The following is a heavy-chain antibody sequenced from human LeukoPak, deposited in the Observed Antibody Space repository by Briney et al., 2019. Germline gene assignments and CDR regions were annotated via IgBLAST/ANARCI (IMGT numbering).Heavy chain of an antibody. CDR1: GFTFSSYA. CDR2: ISYDGSNK. D-gene: IGHD2-15*01. Sequence: GRSLRLSCAASGFTFSSYAMHWVRQAPGKGLEWVAVISYDGSNKYYADSVKGRFTISRDNSKNTLYLQMNSLRAEGTAVYYCARAGSGGSVDIVVVVAATPLGAFDIWGQGTMVTVSS. CDR3: ARAGSGGSVDIVVVVAATPLGAFDI. V-gene: IGHV3-30-3*01. J-gene: IGHJ3*02.